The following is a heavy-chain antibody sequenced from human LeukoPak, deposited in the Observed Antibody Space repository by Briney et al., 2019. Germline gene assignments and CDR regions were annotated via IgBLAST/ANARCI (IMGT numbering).Heavy chain of an antibody. CDR3: AREERRQGYYYGMDV. CDR2: IYSGGST. CDR1: GFTVSSNY. V-gene: IGHV3-53*01. Sequence: GGSLRLSCAASGFTVSSNYMSWVRQAPGKGLEWVSVIYSGGSTYYADSVKGRFTIPRDNSKNTLYLQMNSLRAEDTAVYYCAREERRQGYYYGMDVWGQGTTVTVSS. J-gene: IGHJ6*02.